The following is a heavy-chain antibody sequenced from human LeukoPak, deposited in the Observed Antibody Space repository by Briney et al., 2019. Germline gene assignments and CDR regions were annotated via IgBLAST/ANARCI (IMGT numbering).Heavy chain of an antibody. CDR2: ISGYGGDT. J-gene: IGHJ4*02. V-gene: IGHV3-23*01. Sequence: GGSLRLSCEASGFTFNTYGMSWVRQAPGKGLEWVSGISGYGGDTYYADSVKGRFTISRDNSKNTLYLQMNSLRAEDTAVYYCEHDYGYWGQGTLVTVSS. D-gene: IGHD4-17*01. CDR1: GFTFNTYG. CDR3: EHDYGY.